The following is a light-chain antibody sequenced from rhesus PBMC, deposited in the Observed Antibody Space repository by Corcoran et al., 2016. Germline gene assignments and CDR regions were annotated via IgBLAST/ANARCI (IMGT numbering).Light chain of an antibody. CDR3: QQGYSPPYS. CDR2: AAS. CDR1: QGFSSW. J-gene: IGKJ2*01. Sequence: DIQMTQSPSSLSASVGDKVTITCRASQGFSSWLAWYQQTPWKAPKLLIYAASSLQSGVPSRFSGSGSGTTYTLTISSMQPEDFATYYCQQGYSPPYSFGQGTKVEFK. V-gene: IGKV1-18*01.